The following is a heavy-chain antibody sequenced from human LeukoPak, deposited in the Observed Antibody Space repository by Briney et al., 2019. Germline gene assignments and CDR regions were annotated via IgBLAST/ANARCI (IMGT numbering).Heavy chain of an antibody. V-gene: IGHV3-48*01. Sequence: GGSLRLSCAASGFTFSSYSMNWVRQAPGKGLEWVSYISSSSSTIYYADSVKGRFTISRDNAKNSLYLQMNSLRAEDTAVYYCARDADNWNSVLPGYWGQGTLVTVSS. CDR1: GFTFSSYS. CDR3: ARDADNWNSVLPGY. D-gene: IGHD1-7*01. CDR2: ISSSSSTI. J-gene: IGHJ4*02.